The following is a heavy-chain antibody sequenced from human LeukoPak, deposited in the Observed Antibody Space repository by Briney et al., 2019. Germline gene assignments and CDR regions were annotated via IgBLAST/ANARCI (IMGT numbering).Heavy chain of an antibody. V-gene: IGHV1-24*01. CDR3: ARGDRVGVTTGHFDY. CDR2: FDPEDGET. CDR1: GYTLTELS. D-gene: IGHD1-26*01. J-gene: IGHJ4*02. Sequence: ASVKVSCKVSGYTLTELSMHWVRQAPGKGLEWMGGFDPEDGETIYAQKFQGRVTMTEDTSTDTAYMELNSLRAEDTAVYYCARGDRVGVTTGHFDYWGQGTLVTVSS.